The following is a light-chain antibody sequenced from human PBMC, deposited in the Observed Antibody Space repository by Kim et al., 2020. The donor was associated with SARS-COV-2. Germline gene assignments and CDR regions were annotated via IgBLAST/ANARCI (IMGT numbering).Light chain of an antibody. V-gene: IGLV3-19*01. J-gene: IGLJ3*02. CDR2: SKT. CDR1: SLRRAC. Sequence: SSELTQDPAVSVALGQTVRITCQGDSLRRACANWFQQKPGQAPLLVIYSKTNRPSGIPDRISGSSSGDTISLIITGAQAEDEADYYCNARDSSNDHWVFGGGTQLTVL. CDR3: NARDSSNDHWV.